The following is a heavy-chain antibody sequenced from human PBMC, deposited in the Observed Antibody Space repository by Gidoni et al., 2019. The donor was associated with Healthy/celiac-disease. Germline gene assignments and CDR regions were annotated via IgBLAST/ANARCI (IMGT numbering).Heavy chain of an antibody. V-gene: IGHV3-30*03. J-gene: IGHJ4*02. D-gene: IGHD3-22*01. CDR1: GFTFSSYG. CDR3: APSSGSPFDY. Sequence: QVQLVASGGGVVQPGRSLRLSCAASGFTFSSYGMHWVRQAPGKGLEWVAVISYDGSNKYYADSVKGRFTISRDNSKNTLYLQMNSLRAEDTAVYYCAPSSGSPFDYWGQGTLVTVSS. CDR2: ISYDGSNK.